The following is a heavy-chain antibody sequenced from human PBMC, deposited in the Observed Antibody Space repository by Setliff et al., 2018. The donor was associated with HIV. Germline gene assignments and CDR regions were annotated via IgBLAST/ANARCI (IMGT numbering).Heavy chain of an antibody. Sequence: GASVKVSCKASGYSLTSYSINWVRQAPGQGLEWMGWINTNTGNPTYAQGFTGRFVFSLDTSVSTAYLQILKAEDTAVYYCARTGPSTDGYNLVIDYWGQGTLVTVSS. CDR2: INTNTGNP. D-gene: IGHD5-12*01. CDR3: ARTGPSTDGYNLVIDY. J-gene: IGHJ4*02. CDR1: GYSLTSYS. V-gene: IGHV7-4-1*01.